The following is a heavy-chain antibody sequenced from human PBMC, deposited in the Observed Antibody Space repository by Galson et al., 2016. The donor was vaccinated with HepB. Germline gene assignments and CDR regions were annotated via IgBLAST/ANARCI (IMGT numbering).Heavy chain of an antibody. J-gene: IGHJ6*02. V-gene: IGHV3-53*01. CDR2: VYSGGST. CDR3: ARDAGYYGMDV. CDR1: GFTVISNY. Sequence: SLRLSCAASGFTVISNYMTWVRQAPGKGLEWVSVVYSGGSTYDADSVKGRFTISRDNSKNTLYLQMNSLRAEDTAIYYCARDAGYYGMDVWGQGTTVTVSS.